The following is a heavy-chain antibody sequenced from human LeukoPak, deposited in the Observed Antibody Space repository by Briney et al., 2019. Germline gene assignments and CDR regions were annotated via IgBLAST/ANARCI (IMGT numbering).Heavy chain of an antibody. CDR3: AKVGGSGSYYDY. D-gene: IGHD1-26*01. CDR1: GFTFDDYA. Sequence: GGSLRLSCAASGFTFDDYAMHWVRQAPGKGLEWVSLISWDGGSTYYADSVKGRFTISRDNSKNSLYLQMNSLRAEDTALYYCAKVGGSGSYYDYWGQGTLVTVSS. CDR2: ISWDGGST. V-gene: IGHV3-43D*03. J-gene: IGHJ4*02.